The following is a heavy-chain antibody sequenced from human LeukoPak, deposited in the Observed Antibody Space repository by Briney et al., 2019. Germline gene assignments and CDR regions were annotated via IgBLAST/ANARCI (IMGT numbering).Heavy chain of an antibody. CDR2: ISSSGSTI. V-gene: IGHV3-11*01. CDR1: GFTFSDYY. J-gene: IGHJ4*02. CDR3: ARAVRYFDWSAPYSGEYYFDY. Sequence: GGSLRLSCAASGFTFSDYYMSWIRQAPGKGLEWVSYISSSGSTIYYADSVKGRFTISRDNAKNSLYLQMNSLRAEDTAVYYCARAVRYFDWSAPYSGEYYFDYWGQGTLVTVSS. D-gene: IGHD3-9*01.